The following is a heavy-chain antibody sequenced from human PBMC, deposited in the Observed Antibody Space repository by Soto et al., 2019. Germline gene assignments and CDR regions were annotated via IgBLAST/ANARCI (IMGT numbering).Heavy chain of an antibody. Sequence: QMQLVQSGPEVKKPGTSVKVSCKASGFTFTSSAMQWVRQARGQRLEWIGWIVVGSGNTNYAQKFQERVTITRDMSTSTAYMELSSLRSQDTAVYYCAAGSPGYDYVLGSYRNYGMDVWGQGTTVTVSS. J-gene: IGHJ6*02. CDR2: IVVGSGNT. V-gene: IGHV1-58*02. CDR3: AAGSPGYDYVLGSYRNYGMDV. D-gene: IGHD3-16*02. CDR1: GFTFTSSA.